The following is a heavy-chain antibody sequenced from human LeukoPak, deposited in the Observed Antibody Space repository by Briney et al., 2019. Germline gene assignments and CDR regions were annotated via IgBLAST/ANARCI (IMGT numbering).Heavy chain of an antibody. J-gene: IGHJ4*02. CDR2: INPYSGGT. CDR1: GYTFTDYY. CDR3: ATLRRSGWYIGD. V-gene: IGHV1-2*02. Sequence: GASVKVSCKASGYTFTDYYIHWVRQAPGQGLEWMGWINPYSGGTNYAEKFQGRVTMTRDTSITTAYMELISLRSDDTAIYYCATLRRSGWYIGDWGQGTLVTVSS. D-gene: IGHD6-19*01.